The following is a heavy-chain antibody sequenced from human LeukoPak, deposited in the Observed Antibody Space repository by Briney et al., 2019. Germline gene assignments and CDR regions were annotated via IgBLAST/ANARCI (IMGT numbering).Heavy chain of an antibody. Sequence: PSETLSLTCTVSGGSISSYYWSWIRQPPGKGLGWIGYIYYSGSTNYNPSLKSRVTISVDTSKNQFSLKLSSVTAADTAVYYCARDGFAAAGPYYYYGMDVWGQGTTVTVSS. V-gene: IGHV4-59*01. CDR3: ARDGFAAAGPYYYYGMDV. CDR2: IYYSGST. J-gene: IGHJ6*02. D-gene: IGHD6-13*01. CDR1: GGSISSYY.